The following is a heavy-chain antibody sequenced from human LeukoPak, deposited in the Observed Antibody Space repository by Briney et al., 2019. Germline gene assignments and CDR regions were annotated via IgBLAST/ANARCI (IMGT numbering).Heavy chain of an antibody. D-gene: IGHD1-1*01. CDR2: FDPEDGET. J-gene: IGHJ3*02. V-gene: IGHV1-24*01. Sequence: ASVKVSCKVSGYTLTELSMHWVRQAPGKGLEWMGGFDPEDGETIYAQKFQGRDTMTEDTSTDTAYMELSSLRSEDTAVYYCATVKTAYNWNSGAFDIWGQGTMVTVSS. CDR3: ATVKTAYNWNSGAFDI. CDR1: GYTLTELS.